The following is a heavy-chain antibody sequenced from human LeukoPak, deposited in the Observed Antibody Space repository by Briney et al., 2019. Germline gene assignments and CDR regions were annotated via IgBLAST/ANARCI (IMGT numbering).Heavy chain of an antibody. CDR2: INPNSGGT. CDR1: GYTFTGYY. CDR3: ARGVRHRVVPAARFDP. J-gene: IGHJ5*02. V-gene: IGHV1-2*02. Sequence: ASVKVSCKASGYTFTGYYMHWVRQAPGQGLEWMGWINPNSGGTNYAQKFQGRVTMTRDTSISTAYMELSRLRSDDTAVYYCARGVRHRVVPAARFDPWGQGTLVIVSS. D-gene: IGHD2-2*01.